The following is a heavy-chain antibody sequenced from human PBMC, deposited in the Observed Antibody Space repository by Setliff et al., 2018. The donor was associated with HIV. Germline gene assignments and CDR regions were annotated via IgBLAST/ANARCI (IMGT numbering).Heavy chain of an antibody. D-gene: IGHD3-10*01. CDR1: GYSISSGYY. V-gene: IGHV4-38-2*02. CDR2: IYHNGNS. Sequence: PSETLSLTCTVSGYSISSGYYWGWIRQPPGKGLEWIGEIYHNGNSNYSPSLKSRVTISVDKSKNQFSLKLPSVTAADTAVYYCARLFQWMSYGFDIWGQGTKVTVSS. CDR3: ARLFQWMSYGFDI. J-gene: IGHJ3*02.